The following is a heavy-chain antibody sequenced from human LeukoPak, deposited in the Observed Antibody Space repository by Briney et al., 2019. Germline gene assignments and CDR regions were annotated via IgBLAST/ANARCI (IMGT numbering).Heavy chain of an antibody. CDR2: ISGSGGST. CDR3: AKQSAGVTTGYFDY. V-gene: IGHV3-23*01. J-gene: IGHJ4*02. CDR1: GFTFSSYA. D-gene: IGHD1-26*01. Sequence: PGGSLRLSCAASGFTFSSYAMGWVRQAPGKGLEWVSAISGSGGSTYYADSVKGRFTISRDNSKNTLYLQVNSLRAEDTAVYYCAKQSAGVTTGYFDYWGQGTLVTVSS.